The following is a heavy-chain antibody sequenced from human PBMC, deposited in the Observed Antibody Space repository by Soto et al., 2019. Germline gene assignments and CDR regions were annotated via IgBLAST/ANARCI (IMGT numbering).Heavy chain of an antibody. CDR2: ISTDGSVT. Sequence: EVQLVESGGGLVQPGGSLRLSCAASGLTFSSYWMQWVRQAPGKGLVWVSRISTDGSVTTYADSVKGRFTISRDNAKNTLYLQMNSLRTEDTAVYYCARAPYISGWWGFDYWGQATLVTVSS. D-gene: IGHD6-19*01. V-gene: IGHV3-74*01. CDR1: GLTFSSYW. J-gene: IGHJ4*02. CDR3: ARAPYISGWWGFDY.